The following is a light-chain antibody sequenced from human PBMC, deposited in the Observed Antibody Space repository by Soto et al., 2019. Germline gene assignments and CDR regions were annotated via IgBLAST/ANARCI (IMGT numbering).Light chain of an antibody. V-gene: IGKV3-20*01. CDR2: GAS. J-gene: IGKJ1*01. CDR3: QQYGSSPWT. Sequence: EIVLTQSPGTLSLSPGERATLSCRASHSVSSSYLAWYQQKPGQAPRLLIYGASSEATGIPDRFSGSGSGTDFTLTISRLEPEDFAVYYCQQYGSSPWTFGQGTKVDI. CDR1: HSVSSSY.